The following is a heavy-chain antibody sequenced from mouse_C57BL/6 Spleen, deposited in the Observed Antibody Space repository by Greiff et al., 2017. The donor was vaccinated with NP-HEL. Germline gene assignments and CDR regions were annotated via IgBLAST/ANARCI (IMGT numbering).Heavy chain of an antibody. CDR3: AKRPDSGDFDD. D-gene: IGHD1-3*01. V-gene: IGHV1-64*01. Sequence: QVQLQQPGAELVKPGASVKLSCKASGYTFTSYWMHWVKQRPGQGLEWIGMIHPNSGSTNYNEKFKSKATLTVDKSSSTAYMQLSSLTSEDSAVYYWAKRPDSGDFDDWGQGATLTVAS. J-gene: IGHJ2*01. CDR1: GYTFTSYW. CDR2: IHPNSGST.